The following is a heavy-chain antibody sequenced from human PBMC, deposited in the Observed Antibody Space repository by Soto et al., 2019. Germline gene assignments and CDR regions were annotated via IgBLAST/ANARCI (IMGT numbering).Heavy chain of an antibody. D-gene: IGHD3-9*01. CDR3: ATSFERLAYISL. CDR2: IYHSGNT. J-gene: IGHJ4*02. Sequence: PSETLSLTCNVPGGSVSSGNYYWSWIRQPPGKGLEWIGHIYHSGNTNYNPSLKSRITISMDTSKNQFSLKLSSVTAADTAVYYCATSFERLAYISLWGQGTLVTVSS. CDR1: GGSVSSGNYY. V-gene: IGHV4-61*01.